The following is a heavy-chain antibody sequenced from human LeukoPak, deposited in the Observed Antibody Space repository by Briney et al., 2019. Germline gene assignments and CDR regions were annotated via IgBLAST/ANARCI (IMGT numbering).Heavy chain of an antibody. CDR2: ISSSSSTI. Sequence: GGSLRLSCAASGFTFSSYSMNWVRQAPGKGLEWVSYISSSSSTIYYADSVKGRFTISRDNAKNSLYLQMNSLRAEDTAVYYCARGQGGFWFDPWGQGTLVTVSS. CDR3: ARGQGGFWFDP. CDR1: GFTFSSYS. J-gene: IGHJ5*02. V-gene: IGHV3-48*01. D-gene: IGHD3-16*01.